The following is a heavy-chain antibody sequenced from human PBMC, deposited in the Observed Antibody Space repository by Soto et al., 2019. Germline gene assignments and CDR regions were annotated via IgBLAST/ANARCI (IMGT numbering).Heavy chain of an antibody. CDR2: IWYDGGNK. CDR3: AREGGNAFDL. V-gene: IGHV3-33*01. Sequence: QEQVVESGGGVVQPGRSLRLSCAASGFTFSDYGMQWVRQAPGKGLEWVAVIWYDGGNKYYGDSVKGRFTISRDNSKNMVYLQMNSLRAEVTAVYYCAREGGNAFDLWGQGTMVTVSS. J-gene: IGHJ3*01. CDR1: GFTFSDYG. D-gene: IGHD3-16*01.